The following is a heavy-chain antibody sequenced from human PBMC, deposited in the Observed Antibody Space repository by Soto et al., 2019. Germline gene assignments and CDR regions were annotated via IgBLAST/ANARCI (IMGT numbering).Heavy chain of an antibody. J-gene: IGHJ4*02. CDR3: AKGAVQDLWSGYYTLFDY. D-gene: IGHD3-3*01. V-gene: IGHV3-30*18. CDR2: ISYDAKHK. Sequence: QVQLVESGGGVVQPGRSLRLPCAASGFTFSTYGMHWVRQAPGKGLEWVAVISYDAKHKYYADSLKGRFTISRDNSTNTLYLQMNSLRAEDTAVYYCAKGAVQDLWSGYYTLFDYWGQGTLVTVSS. CDR1: GFTFSTYG.